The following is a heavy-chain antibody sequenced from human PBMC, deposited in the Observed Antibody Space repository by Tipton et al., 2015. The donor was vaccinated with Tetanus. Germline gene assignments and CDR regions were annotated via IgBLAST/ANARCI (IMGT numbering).Heavy chain of an antibody. CDR3: ARLPGSYYFYGLDV. J-gene: IGHJ6*02. D-gene: IGHD1-26*01. V-gene: IGHV3-21*01. Sequence: SLRLSCAASGFTFSDYSMAWVRQAPGKGLEWGSSISSKSTYIYCADSMKGRFTISRDNARNSLYLQLNSPRAEDTAVYYCARLPGSYYFYGLDVWGQGTTVTVSS. CDR1: GFTFSDYS. CDR2: ISSKSTYI.